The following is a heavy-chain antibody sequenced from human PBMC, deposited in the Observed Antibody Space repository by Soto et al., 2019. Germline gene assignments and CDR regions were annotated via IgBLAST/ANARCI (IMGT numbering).Heavy chain of an antibody. CDR2: IWYDGSNK. Sequence: QVQLVESGGGVVQPGRSLRLSCAASGFTFSSYGMHWVRQAPGKGLEWVAVIWYDGSNKYYADSVKGRFTISRDNSKNTRYLQMNGLRAEDTAVYYCAREPYCSGGSCATLGYGCGWFAPWGQGTLVTVSS. J-gene: IGHJ5*02. D-gene: IGHD2-15*01. CDR1: GFTFSSYG. CDR3: AREPYCSGGSCATLGYGCGWFAP. V-gene: IGHV3-33*01.